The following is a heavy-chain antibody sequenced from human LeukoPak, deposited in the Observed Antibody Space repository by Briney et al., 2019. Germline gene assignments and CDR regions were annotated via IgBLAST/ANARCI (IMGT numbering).Heavy chain of an antibody. CDR2: IYYSGST. CDR3: ARADGDSHFDY. D-gene: IGHD4-17*01. Sequence: KPSETLSLTCTVSGGSISSYYWRWIRQPPGKGLEGMGYIYYSGSTNYNPSLKSRVTISVDTSKNQFSLKLSSVTAADTAVYYCARADGDSHFDYWGQGTLVTVSS. CDR1: GGSISSYY. J-gene: IGHJ4*02. V-gene: IGHV4-59*01.